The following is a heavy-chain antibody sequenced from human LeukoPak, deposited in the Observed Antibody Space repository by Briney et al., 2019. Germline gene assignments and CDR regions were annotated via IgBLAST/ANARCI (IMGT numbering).Heavy chain of an antibody. J-gene: IGHJ4*02. Sequence: GGSLRLSCAASGFTFSSYGMSWVRQAPGKGLEWVSAISGNGGGGSTYYADSVNGRFTISRDNPKNTLYLQMNSLRAEGTAVYYCAKTGIVRGSYWGQGTLVTVSS. CDR1: GFTFSSYG. V-gene: IGHV3-23*01. D-gene: IGHD3-10*01. CDR2: ISGNGGGGST. CDR3: AKTGIVRGSY.